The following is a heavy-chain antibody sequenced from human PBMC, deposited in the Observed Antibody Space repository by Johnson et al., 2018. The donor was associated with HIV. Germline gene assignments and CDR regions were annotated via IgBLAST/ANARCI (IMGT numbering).Heavy chain of an antibody. CDR1: GFTVSSNY. D-gene: IGHD3-22*01. Sequence: VQLVETGGGLIQPGGSLRLSRAASGFTVSSNYMSWVRQAPGKGLEWVSVIYSGGSTYYADSVKGRFTISRDSSKNTLYLQMNSLRAEDMAVYYCARGSRYTYDSRAAFDIWGHGTMVTVSS. J-gene: IGHJ3*02. CDR2: IYSGGST. CDR3: ARGSRYTYDSRAAFDI. V-gene: IGHV3-53*05.